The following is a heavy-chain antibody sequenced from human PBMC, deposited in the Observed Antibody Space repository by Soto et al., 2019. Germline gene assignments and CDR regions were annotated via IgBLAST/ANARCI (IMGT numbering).Heavy chain of an antibody. V-gene: IGHV3-21*01. CDR3: ARVVSGSYSDPPFSDY. D-gene: IGHD1-26*01. J-gene: IGHJ4*02. Sequence: GGSLRLSCAASGFTFRSYSMNWVRQAPGKGLEWVSSISSSSSYIYYADSVKGRFTISRDNAKNSLYLQMNSLRAEDTAVYYCARVVSGSYSDPPFSDYWCQRTLGTVSS. CDR1: GFTFRSYS. CDR2: ISSSSSYI.